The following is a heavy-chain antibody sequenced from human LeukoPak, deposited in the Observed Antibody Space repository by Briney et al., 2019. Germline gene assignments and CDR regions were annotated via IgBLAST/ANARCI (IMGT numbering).Heavy chain of an antibody. CDR2: INPNSGGT. Sequence: ASVKVSCKASGYTFTGYYMHSVRQAPGQGLEWMGRINPNSGGTNYAQKFQGRVTMTRDTSISTAYMELSRLRSDDTAVYYCARDGGYSYGSDYWGQGTLVTVSS. CDR1: GYTFTGYY. CDR3: ARDGGYSYGSDY. V-gene: IGHV1-2*06. D-gene: IGHD5-18*01. J-gene: IGHJ4*02.